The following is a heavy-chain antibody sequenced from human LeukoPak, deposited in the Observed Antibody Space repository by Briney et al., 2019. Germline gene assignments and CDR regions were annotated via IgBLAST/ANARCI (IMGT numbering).Heavy chain of an antibody. Sequence: GASVKVSCKASGGTFSSYAISWVRQAPGQGLEWMGRIIPILGIANYAQKFQGRVTITADKSTSTAYMELSSLRSEDTAVYYCAREGTLGGILTGYYVSYWGQGTLVTVSS. D-gene: IGHD3-9*01. J-gene: IGHJ4*02. CDR1: GGTFSSYA. CDR3: AREGTLGGILTGYYVSY. CDR2: IIPILGIA. V-gene: IGHV1-69*04.